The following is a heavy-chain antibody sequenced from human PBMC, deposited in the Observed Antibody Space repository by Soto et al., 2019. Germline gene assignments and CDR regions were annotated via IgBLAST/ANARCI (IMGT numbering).Heavy chain of an antibody. CDR3: AREVVYGSGSNDY. CDR2: ISADNGYT. J-gene: IGHJ4*02. CDR1: DYTFTNYG. V-gene: IGHV1-18*01. Sequence: QVQLLQSGPEVKKPGASVKVSCKASDYTFTNYGISWVRQAPGQGLEWMGWISADNGYTNYAQKFQGRVTLTTDTSTSTAYMELKSLRSDDTAVYYCAREVVYGSGSNDYWGQGTQVNVSS. D-gene: IGHD3-10*01.